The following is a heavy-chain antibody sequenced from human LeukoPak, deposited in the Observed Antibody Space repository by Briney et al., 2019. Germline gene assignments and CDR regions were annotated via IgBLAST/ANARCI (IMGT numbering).Heavy chain of an antibody. CDR2: IKSNIDGGTT. CDR3: TSLTVTQPFDV. CDR1: GCILTRAW. J-gene: IGHJ3*01. D-gene: IGHD4-17*01. Sequence: RGGSLRLLCAACGCILTRAWMDWLRPAPGGGREWGGRIKSNIDGGTTDYVAAVKGRFTISRDDSKNTLYLQMNSLKTEDTAIYYCTSLTVTQPFDVWGQGKMATVSP. V-gene: IGHV3-15*07.